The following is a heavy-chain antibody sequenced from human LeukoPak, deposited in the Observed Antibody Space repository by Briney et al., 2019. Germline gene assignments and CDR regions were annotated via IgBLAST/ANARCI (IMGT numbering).Heavy chain of an antibody. CDR1: RFIFSNYA. D-gene: IGHD5-12*01. V-gene: IGHV3-23*01. Sequence: GGSLRLPCAASRFIFSNYAMSWVRQTPGKGLEWVSSISGSGGSTHYADSVKGRFTISRDNSKNILYLQMNSLRAEDTAVYYCAKDWMSTIINYFDYWGQGTLVTVSS. J-gene: IGHJ4*02. CDR3: AKDWMSTIINYFDY. CDR2: ISGSGGST.